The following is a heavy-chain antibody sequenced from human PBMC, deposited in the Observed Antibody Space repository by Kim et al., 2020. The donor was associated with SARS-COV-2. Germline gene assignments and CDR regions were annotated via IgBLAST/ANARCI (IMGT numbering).Heavy chain of an antibody. CDR2: INSDGSST. CDR1: GFTFSSYW. V-gene: IGHV3-74*01. D-gene: IGHD6-19*01. CDR3: ARGRIAVAGNYYSYGMDV. Sequence: GGSLRLSCAASGFTFSSYWMHWVRQAPGKGLVWVSRINSDGSSTSYADSVKVRFTISRDNAKNTLYLQMNSLRAEDTAVYYCARGRIAVAGNYYSYGMDVWGQGTTVTVSS. J-gene: IGHJ6*02.